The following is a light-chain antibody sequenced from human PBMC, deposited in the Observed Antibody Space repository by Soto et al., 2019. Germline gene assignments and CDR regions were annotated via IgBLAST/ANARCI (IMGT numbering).Light chain of an antibody. V-gene: IGLV2-11*01. Sequence: QSVLTQPRSVSGSPGQSVTISCTGTSSDVGGYNYVSWYQQHPGKAPKLMIYDVSKRPSGVPDRFSGSKSGNTASLTISGLQAEVEADYYCCSYAGIHVVFGGGTKLTVL. J-gene: IGLJ2*01. CDR3: CSYAGIHVV. CDR1: SSDVGGYNY. CDR2: DVS.